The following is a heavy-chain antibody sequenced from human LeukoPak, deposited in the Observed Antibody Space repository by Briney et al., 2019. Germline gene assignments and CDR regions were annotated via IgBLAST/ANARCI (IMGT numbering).Heavy chain of an antibody. V-gene: IGHV1-69*06. Sequence: GASVKVPCKASGGTFSSYAISWVRQAPGQGLEWMGGIIPIFGTANYAQKFQGRVTITADKSTSTAYMELSSLRSEDTAVYYCARVESYYYYYMDVWGKGTTVTVSS. CDR3: ARVESYYYYYMDV. CDR2: IIPIFGTA. J-gene: IGHJ6*03. CDR1: GGTFSSYA.